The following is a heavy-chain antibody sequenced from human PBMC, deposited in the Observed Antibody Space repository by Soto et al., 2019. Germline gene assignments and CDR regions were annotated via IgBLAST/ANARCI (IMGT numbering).Heavy chain of an antibody. D-gene: IGHD6-13*01. J-gene: IGHJ6*02. CDR3: ARVGAAAGAGWNYGMDV. V-gene: IGHV4-30-4*01. CDR2: IYYSGST. CDR1: GGSISSGDYY. Sequence: PSETLSLTCTVSGGSISSGDYYWSWIRQPPGRGLEWIGYIYYSGSTYYNPSLKSRVTISVDTSKNQFSLKLSSVTAADTAVYYCARVGAAAGAGWNYGMDVWGQGTTVTVSS.